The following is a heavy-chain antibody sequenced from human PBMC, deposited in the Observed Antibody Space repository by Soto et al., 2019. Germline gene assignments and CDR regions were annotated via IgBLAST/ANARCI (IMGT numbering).Heavy chain of an antibody. CDR3: AKGRQGFPRYLGNHFDI. D-gene: IGHD7-27*01. CDR1: GFTFSKYG. V-gene: IGHV3-30*18. CDR2: ISSDGSNK. J-gene: IGHJ3*02. Sequence: SLRLSCAASGFTFSKYGXXXVRQAPGKGLEWVAVISSDGSNKYCGDSVKGRFTISRDNSKNTLTLKMNSQSPEDTALYYCAKGRQGFPRYLGNHFDIWGXXTXVTVSS.